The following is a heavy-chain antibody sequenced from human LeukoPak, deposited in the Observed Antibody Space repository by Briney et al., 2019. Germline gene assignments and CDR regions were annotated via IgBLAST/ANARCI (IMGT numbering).Heavy chain of an antibody. CDR2: FHYSGNT. CDR3: ARGAPYHYSSGSHYLDY. Sequence: PSQTLPLTCTVSGGSISSDASYWSWIRRHPEKGLEWIGDFHYSGNTYYNPSLKGRVSISVDTSENQFSLKLNSVTAADTAVYYCARGAPYHYSSGSHYLDYWGLGILVTVSS. V-gene: IGHV4-31*03. J-gene: IGHJ4*02. D-gene: IGHD3-10*01. CDR1: GGSISSDASY.